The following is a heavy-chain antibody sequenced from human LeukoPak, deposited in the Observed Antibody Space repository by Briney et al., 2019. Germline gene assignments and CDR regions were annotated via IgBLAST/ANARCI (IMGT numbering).Heavy chain of an antibody. D-gene: IGHD3-3*01. CDR3: ARDQYYDFWSGYQYYFDY. CDR1: GFTFDDYG. J-gene: IGHJ4*02. V-gene: IGHV3-20*01. Sequence: PGGSLRLSCAASGFTFDDYGMSWVRQAPGKGLEWVSGINWNGGSTGYADSVKGRFTISRDNAKNSLYLQMNSLRAEDTALYHCARDQYYDFWSGYQYYFDYWGQGTLVTVSS. CDR2: INWNGGST.